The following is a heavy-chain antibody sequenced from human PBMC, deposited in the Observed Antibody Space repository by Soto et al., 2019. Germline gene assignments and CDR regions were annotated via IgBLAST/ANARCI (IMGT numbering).Heavy chain of an antibody. D-gene: IGHD2-15*01. CDR2: IYTSGST. CDR1: GGAISSYY. V-gene: IGHV4-4*07. Sequence: SVTLSLTCIVSGGAISSYYWSWIRQPAGKGLEWIGRIYTSGSTNYNPSLKSRVTMSVDTSKNQFSLKLSSVTAADTAVYYCARDQGLLGYCSGGSCLDDWGQGTLVTVSS. CDR3: ARDQGLLGYCSGGSCLDD. J-gene: IGHJ4*02.